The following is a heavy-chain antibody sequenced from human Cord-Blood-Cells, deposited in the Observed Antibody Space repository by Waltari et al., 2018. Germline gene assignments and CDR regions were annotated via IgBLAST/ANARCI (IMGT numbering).Heavy chain of an antibody. CDR3: AYSSGWYYFDY. V-gene: IGHV4-34*01. Sequence: QVQLQQWGAGLLKPSETLSLTCAVYGGSFSGYYWSWSRQPPGKGLEWIGEINHSGSTNYNPSLKSRVTISVDTSKNQFSLKLSSVTAADTAVYYCAYSSGWYYFDYWGQGTLVTVSS. CDR2: INHSGST. CDR1: GGSFSGYY. J-gene: IGHJ4*02. D-gene: IGHD6-19*01.